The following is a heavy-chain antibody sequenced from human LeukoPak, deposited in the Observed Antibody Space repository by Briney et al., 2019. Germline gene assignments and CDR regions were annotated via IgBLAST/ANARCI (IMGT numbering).Heavy chain of an antibody. CDR3: ARHRRVTNWYVDF. CDR1: GGSISTNSNFF. D-gene: IGHD1-1*01. Sequence: SETLSLTCTVSGGSISTNSNFFWGWIRQPPGKGLDWIGITYYSGTTYYNPSLKSRVTIFVDTSKNLFSLRLTSVTAADTAVYYCARHRRVTNWYVDFWGQGTLVTVSS. CDR2: TYYSGTT. V-gene: IGHV4-39*01. J-gene: IGHJ4*02.